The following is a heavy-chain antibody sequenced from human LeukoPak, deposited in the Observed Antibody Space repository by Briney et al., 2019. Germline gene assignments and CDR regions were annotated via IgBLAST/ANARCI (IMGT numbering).Heavy chain of an antibody. J-gene: IGHJ5*02. CDR3: ARIPIAARPIWFDP. CDR1: GGSFSGYY. V-gene: IGHV4-34*01. Sequence: PSETLSLTCAVYGGSFSGYYWSWIRQPPGKGLEWIGEINHSGSTNYNPSLKSRVTISVDTSKNQFSLKLSSVTAADTAVYYCARIPIAARPIWFDPWGQGTLVTVSS. D-gene: IGHD6-6*01. CDR2: INHSGST.